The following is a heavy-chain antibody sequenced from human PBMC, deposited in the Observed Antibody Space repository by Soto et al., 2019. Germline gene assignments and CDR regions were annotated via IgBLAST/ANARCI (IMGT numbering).Heavy chain of an antibody. CDR1: GASFSDSY. V-gene: IGHV4-34*01. Sequence: QVRLQQWGAGLLKPSETLSLTCAVYGASFSDSYWNWIRQPPGKGLEWIGEINHSGSTIYNTSLESRVNISLDTSRTQFTLKMRSATAADTAVYYCAREVPSRSFDLWGRGTPVTVSS. CDR2: INHSGST. CDR3: AREVPSRSFDL. D-gene: IGHD1-1*01. J-gene: IGHJ2*01.